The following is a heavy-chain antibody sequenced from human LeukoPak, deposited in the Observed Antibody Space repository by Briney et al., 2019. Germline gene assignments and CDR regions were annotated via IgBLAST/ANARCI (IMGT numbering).Heavy chain of an antibody. V-gene: IGHV4-34*01. CDR3: ARGSYQGDYGSRRNWFDP. J-gene: IGHJ5*02. CDR1: GGSVNSGSYY. CDR2: INHSGST. D-gene: IGHD4/OR15-4a*01. Sequence: SETLSLTCSVSGGSVNSGSYYWTWIRQPPGKGLEWIGEINHSGSTNYNPSLKSRVTISVDTSKNQFSLKLSSVTAADTAVYYCARGSYQGDYGSRRNWFDPWGQGTLVTVSS.